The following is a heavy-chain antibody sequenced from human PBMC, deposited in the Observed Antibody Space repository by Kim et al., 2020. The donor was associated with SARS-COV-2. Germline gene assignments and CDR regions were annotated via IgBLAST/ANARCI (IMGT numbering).Heavy chain of an antibody. D-gene: IGHD6-13*01. CDR3: ARHSLQQLNPFDI. CDR1: GGSISSSSYY. CDR2: IYYSGST. Sequence: SETLSLTCTVSGGSISSSSYYWGWIRQPPGKGLEWIGSIYYSGSTYYNPSLKSRVTISVDTSKNQFSLKLSSVTAADTSVYYCARHSLQQLNPFDIWGQG. V-gene: IGHV4-39*01. J-gene: IGHJ3*02.